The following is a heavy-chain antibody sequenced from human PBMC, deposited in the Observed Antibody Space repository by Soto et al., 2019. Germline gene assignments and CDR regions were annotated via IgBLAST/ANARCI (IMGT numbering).Heavy chain of an antibody. CDR3: ARQGIGARKYHSSNLDV. CDR1: GFSFNDHS. CDR2: ISYDGSNK. V-gene: IGHV3-30-3*01. D-gene: IGHD6-6*01. Sequence: GGSLRLSCAASGFSFNDHSIHWVRQAPCRGLEWVALISYDGSNKYFADSVKGRFTISRDNSKNTLSLHMNSLRTEDTAVYYCARQGIGARKYHSSNLDVWGQGTPVTVSS. J-gene: IGHJ6*02.